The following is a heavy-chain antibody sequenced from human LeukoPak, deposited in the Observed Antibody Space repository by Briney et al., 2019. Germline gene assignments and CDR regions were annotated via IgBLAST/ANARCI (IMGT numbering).Heavy chain of an antibody. CDR1: GGSISSYY. V-gene: IGHV4-59*01. CDR3: ASGPRIVGASRFDY. D-gene: IGHD1-26*01. J-gene: IGHJ4*02. Sequence: SETLSLTCTVSGGSISSYYWSWIRQPPGKGLEWIGYIYYSGSTNYNPSLKSRVTISVDTSKNQFSLKLSSVNAADTAVYYCASGPRIVGASRFDYWGQGTLVTVSS. CDR2: IYYSGST.